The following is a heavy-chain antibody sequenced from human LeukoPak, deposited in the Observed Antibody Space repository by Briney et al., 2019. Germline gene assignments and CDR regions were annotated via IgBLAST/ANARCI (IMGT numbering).Heavy chain of an antibody. CDR1: GGSISSYY. Sequence: PSETLSLTCTVSGGSISSYYWSWIRQPPGKGLEWIGYIYYSGSTNYNPSLKSRVTISVDTSKNQFSLKLSSVTAADTAVCYCARSVSSNWFDPWGQGTLVTVSS. J-gene: IGHJ5*02. V-gene: IGHV4-59*01. CDR3: ARSVSSNWFDP. CDR2: IYYSGST.